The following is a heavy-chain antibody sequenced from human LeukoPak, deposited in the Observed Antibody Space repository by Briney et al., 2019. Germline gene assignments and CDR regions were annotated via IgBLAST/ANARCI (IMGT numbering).Heavy chain of an antibody. Sequence: PSETLSLTCTVSGGSINSYYWSWIRQPPGKGLEWIGYIYYSGSTNYNPSLKSRVTISVDTSKNQFSLRLSSVTAADTAVYYCARGGRSRGSMSFYYMDVWGKGATVTVSS. V-gene: IGHV4-59*01. CDR3: ARGGRSRGSMSFYYMDV. J-gene: IGHJ6*03. CDR2: IYYSGST. CDR1: GGSINSYY. D-gene: IGHD3-10*01.